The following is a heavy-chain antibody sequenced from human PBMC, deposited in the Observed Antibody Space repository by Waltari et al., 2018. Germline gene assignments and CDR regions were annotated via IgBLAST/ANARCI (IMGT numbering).Heavy chain of an antibody. Sequence: LVESGGDLVRPGGDLRLSCQAAGINCRSFWMSWVRQAPGKVLEWVANINYDGSAQWYEDSVSGRLTVSRDNAKNSLYLEMNNVRVDDTAVYYCARGSAYYVRVWDLWGPGTLVTVSS. CDR1: GINCRSFW. J-gene: IGHJ4*02. CDR2: INYDGSAQ. V-gene: IGHV3-7*03. D-gene: IGHD3-16*01. CDR3: ARGSAYYVRVWDL.